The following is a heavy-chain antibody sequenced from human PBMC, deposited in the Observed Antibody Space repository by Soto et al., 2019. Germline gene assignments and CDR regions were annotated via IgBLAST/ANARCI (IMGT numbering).Heavy chain of an antibody. J-gene: IGHJ4*02. V-gene: IGHV4-59*02. CDR3: ARAEMSGIHYFDY. CDR2: VYYSGST. CDR1: GDSVNSYY. D-gene: IGHD6-13*01. Sequence: PSETLSLTCTVTGDSVNSYYWSWMRQPPGKGLECMGYVYYSGSTNYNPSLKSRVTISVDTSKNQISLRLKSVTAADTAVYYCARAEMSGIHYFDYWGQGSLVTVSS.